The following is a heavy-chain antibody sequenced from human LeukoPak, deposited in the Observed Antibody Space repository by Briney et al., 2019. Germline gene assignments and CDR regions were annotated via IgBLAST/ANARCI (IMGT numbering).Heavy chain of an antibody. CDR3: VSFYETY. CDR2: IKNDGSER. V-gene: IGHV3-7*01. CDR1: GFVFRNYF. D-gene: IGHD2/OR15-2a*01. J-gene: IGHJ4*02. Sequence: GSLRLSCAASGFVFRNYFMSWVRQAPGKGLEWVASIKNDGSERYYVDSVRGRYTISRDNTKNSLFLQMSSLRAEDTAVYYCVSFYETYWGRGTLVTVSS.